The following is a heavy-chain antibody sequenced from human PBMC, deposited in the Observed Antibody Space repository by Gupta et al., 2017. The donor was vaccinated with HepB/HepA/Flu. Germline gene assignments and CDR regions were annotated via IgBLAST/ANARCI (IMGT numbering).Heavy chain of an antibody. CDR2: IKEDGSEK. Sequence: EVQLVESGGGLVQPGGSLRLSCPASGFTFGRYWMSWVRQAPGKGLEWVANIKEDGSEKDYVDSVKGRFTISRDNAKNSLYLQMNSLRAEDTAVYYCARAPVADYWGQGTLVTVSS. CDR3: ARAPVADY. D-gene: IGHD4-23*01. V-gene: IGHV3-7*04. CDR1: GFTFGRYW. J-gene: IGHJ4*02.